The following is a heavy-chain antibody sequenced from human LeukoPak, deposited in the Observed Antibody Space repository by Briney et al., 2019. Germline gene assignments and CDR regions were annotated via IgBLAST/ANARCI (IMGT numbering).Heavy chain of an antibody. Sequence: PSETLSLTCTVSGGSISSYYWSWIRQPAGKGLEWIGRIYSSGSTNYNPSLKSRVTMLVDTSKNQFSLKLRSVTAADTAVYYCAREVRSSGYSLDYWDQGTLVTVSS. V-gene: IGHV4-4*07. CDR2: IYSSGST. J-gene: IGHJ4*02. CDR1: GGSISSYY. CDR3: AREVRSSGYSLDY. D-gene: IGHD3-22*01.